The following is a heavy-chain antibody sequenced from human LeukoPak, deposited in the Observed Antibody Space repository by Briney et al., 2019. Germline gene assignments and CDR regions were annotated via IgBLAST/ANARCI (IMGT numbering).Heavy chain of an antibody. CDR2: ISSSGRTI. J-gene: IGHJ1*01. CDR1: GFTFSSYE. Sequence: PGGSLRLSCAASGFTFSSYEMKWVRQAPGKGLEWVSHISSSGRTIYYADSVKGRFTISRDTAKNSLYLQMNSLRAEDMAVYYCARAGYSMDTESFQQWGQGTLVTVSS. CDR3: ARAGYSMDTESFQQ. V-gene: IGHV3-48*03. D-gene: IGHD5-18*01.